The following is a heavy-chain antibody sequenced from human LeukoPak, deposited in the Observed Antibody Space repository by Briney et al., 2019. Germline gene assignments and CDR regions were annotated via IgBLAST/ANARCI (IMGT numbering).Heavy chain of an antibody. D-gene: IGHD3-22*01. CDR2: IYYSGST. CDR1: GGSISSSSYY. V-gene: IGHV4-39*07. Sequence: SETLSLTCTVSGGSISSSSYYWGWIRQPPGKGPEWIGSIYYSGSTYYNPSLKSRVTMSVDTSKNQFSLKLSSVTAADTAVYYCAREGRYDRSGYYYFDYWGQGTLVTVSS. CDR3: AREGRYDRSGYYYFDY. J-gene: IGHJ4*02.